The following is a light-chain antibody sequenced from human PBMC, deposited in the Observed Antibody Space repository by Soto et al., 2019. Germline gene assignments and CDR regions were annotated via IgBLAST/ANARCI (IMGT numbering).Light chain of an antibody. CDR2: LNSDGSH. Sequence: QAVVTQSPSASASLGASVKLTCTLSSGHSSYAIAWHQQQPDKGPRYLMKLNSDGSHTKGDGIPHRFSGSSSGAERYLTISSLQSVDEADYYCQTWGTGIWVFGGGTKVTVL. CDR1: SGHSSYA. CDR3: QTWGTGIWV. J-gene: IGLJ3*02. V-gene: IGLV4-69*01.